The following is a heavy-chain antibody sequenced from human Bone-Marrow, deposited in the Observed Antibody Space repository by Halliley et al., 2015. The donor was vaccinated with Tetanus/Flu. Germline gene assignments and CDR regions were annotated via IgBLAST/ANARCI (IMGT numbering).Heavy chain of an antibody. Sequence: SLRLSCVASGFTFNSYAMNWVRQAPGKGLEWVAAVGGGGATTLYVDSVKGRFTISRDNSKNTLYLQMNSLRAEDTAVYFCARDAHQSGSNYNKYFEYWGQGSLVTVSS. V-gene: IGHV3-23*01. CDR1: GFTFNSYA. CDR3: ARDAHQSGSNYNKYFEY. J-gene: IGHJ4*02. D-gene: IGHD1-7*01. CDR2: VGGGGATT.